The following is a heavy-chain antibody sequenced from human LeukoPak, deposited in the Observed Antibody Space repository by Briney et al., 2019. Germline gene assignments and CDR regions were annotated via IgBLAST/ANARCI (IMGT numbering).Heavy chain of an antibody. D-gene: IGHD4/OR15-4a*01. CDR2: IYYSGST. CDR3: VRHDGRGGATMGAFDS. V-gene: IGHV4-59*08. J-gene: IGHJ5*01. Sequence: PSATLSLTCTVSGGSISSYYWSWIRPPPGKGLEWIGYIYYSGSTNYNPSLKSRVTISVDTSKNQFSLKLSSVTAADTAVYYCVRHDGRGGATMGAFDSWGQGSLVTVSS. CDR1: GGSISSYY.